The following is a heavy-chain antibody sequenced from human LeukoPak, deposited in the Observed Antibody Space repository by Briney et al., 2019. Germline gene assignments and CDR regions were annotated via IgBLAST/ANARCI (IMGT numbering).Heavy chain of an antibody. Sequence: PGGSLRLSCAASGFTVSSNYMSWARQALGKGLEWVSAIYSGGSTYHADSVKGRFTISRDNSKTTLYLQMNSLRDEDTAVYYCARIVAGGAFDIWGQGTMVTVSS. CDR1: GFTVSSNY. CDR2: IYSGGST. V-gene: IGHV3-66*01. D-gene: IGHD1-26*01. J-gene: IGHJ3*02. CDR3: ARIVAGGAFDI.